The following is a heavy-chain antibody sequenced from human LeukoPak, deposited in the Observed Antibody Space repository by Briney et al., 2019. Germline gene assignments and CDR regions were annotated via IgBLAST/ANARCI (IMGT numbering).Heavy chain of an antibody. CDR3: ARGFYMDV. J-gene: IGHJ6*03. Sequence: PSETLSLTCTVSGYSISSGYYWGWIRPPPGKGLEWIGSIYHSGSTYYNPSLKSRVTISVDTSKNQFSLKLSSVTAADTAVYYCARGFYMDVWGKGTTVTVSS. V-gene: IGHV4-38-2*02. CDR1: GYSISSGYY. CDR2: IYHSGST.